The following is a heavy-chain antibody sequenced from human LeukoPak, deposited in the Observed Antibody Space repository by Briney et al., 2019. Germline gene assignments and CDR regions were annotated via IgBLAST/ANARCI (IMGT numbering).Heavy chain of an antibody. CDR3: ARVSYYYGSGSYRPTAVYYFDY. CDR2: INSDGSST. J-gene: IGHJ4*02. D-gene: IGHD3-10*01. V-gene: IGHV3-74*01. CDR1: GFTLSSYW. Sequence: GSLRLSCAASGFTLSSYWMHWVRQAPGKGLVWVSRINSDGSSTSYADSVKGRFTISRDNAKNTLYLQMNSLRAEDTAVYYCARVSYYYGSGSYRPTAVYYFDYWGQGTLVTVSS.